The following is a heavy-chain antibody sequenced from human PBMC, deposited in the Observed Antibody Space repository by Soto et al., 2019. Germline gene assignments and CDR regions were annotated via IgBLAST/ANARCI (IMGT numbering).Heavy chain of an antibody. V-gene: IGHV1-2*04. CDR2: INPNSGGT. CDR3: ARDLSITGNIYYYYGMDV. J-gene: IGHJ6*02. Sequence: QVQLVQSGAEVKKPGASVKVSCKASGYTFTGYYMHWVRQAPGQGLEWMGWINPNSGGTNYAQKFQGWVTMTRDTXIXTXXMELSRLRSDDTAVYYCARDLSITGNIYYYYGMDVWGQGTTVTVSS. D-gene: IGHD1-20*01. CDR1: GYTFTGYY.